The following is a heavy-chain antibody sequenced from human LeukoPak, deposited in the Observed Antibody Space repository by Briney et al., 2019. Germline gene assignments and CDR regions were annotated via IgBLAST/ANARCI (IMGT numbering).Heavy chain of an antibody. Sequence: ASVKVSCKASGYTFTSYAMNWVRQAPGQGLEWMGWINTNTGNPTYAQGFTGRFVFSLDTSVSTAYLQISSLKAEDTAVYYCARVFEGLYGDPRWNPIDYWGQGTLVTVSS. CDR3: ARVFEGLYGDPRWNPIDY. V-gene: IGHV7-4-1*02. J-gene: IGHJ4*02. D-gene: IGHD4-17*01. CDR2: INTNTGNP. CDR1: GYTFTSYA.